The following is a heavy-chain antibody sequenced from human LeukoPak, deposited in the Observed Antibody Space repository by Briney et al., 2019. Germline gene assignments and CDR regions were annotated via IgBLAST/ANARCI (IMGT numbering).Heavy chain of an antibody. V-gene: IGHV3-23*01. Sequence: GGSLGLSCAASGFTFSSYAMSWVRQAPGKGLEWVSAISGSGGSTYYADSVKGRFTISRDNSKNTLYLQMNSLRAEDTAVYYCAKDLYGYVSNWFDPWGQGTLVTVSP. CDR1: GFTFSSYA. CDR3: AKDLYGYVSNWFDP. J-gene: IGHJ5*02. D-gene: IGHD5-12*01. CDR2: ISGSGGST.